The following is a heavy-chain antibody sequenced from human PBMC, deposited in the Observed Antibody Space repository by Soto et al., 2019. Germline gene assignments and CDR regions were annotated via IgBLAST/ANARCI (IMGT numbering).Heavy chain of an antibody. CDR1: GGSVNSGGYY. J-gene: IGHJ4*02. V-gene: IGHV4-31*03. CDR3: ARGATTFPGDFVAY. CDR2: IYYSGTA. D-gene: IGHD4-17*01. Sequence: QVQLHESGPGLVKPSQTLSLTCTVSGGSVNSGGYYWTWIRQHPGKGLEWIGYIYYSGTAYYNPSLKRRVSRSLDPSKNPFSLKLSSVTAADTAVYYCARGATTFPGDFVAYWGQGTLVTVSS.